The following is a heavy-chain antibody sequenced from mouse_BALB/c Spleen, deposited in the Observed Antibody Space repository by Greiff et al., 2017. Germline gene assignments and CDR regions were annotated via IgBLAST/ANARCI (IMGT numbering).Heavy chain of an antibody. CDR2: ISDGGSYT. V-gene: IGHV5-4*02. J-gene: IGHJ4*01. D-gene: IGHD1-1*02. CDR3: AREGGPHYYAMDY. Sequence: EVKVVESGGGLVKPGGSLKLSCAASGFTFSDYYMYWVRQTPEKRLEWVATISDGGSYTYYPDSVKGRFTISRDNAKNNLYLQMSSLKSEDTAMYYCAREGGPHYYAMDYWGQGTSVTVSS. CDR1: GFTFSDYY.